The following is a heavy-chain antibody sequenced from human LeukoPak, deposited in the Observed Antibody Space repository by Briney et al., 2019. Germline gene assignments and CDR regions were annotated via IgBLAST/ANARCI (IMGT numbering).Heavy chain of an antibody. D-gene: IGHD5-18*01. V-gene: IGHV3-7*03. CDR3: ARPRIQLWYGEYFQH. Sequence: GGSLRLSCAASGFTFSSYWMSWVRQAPGKGLEWVANIKQDGSEKCYVDSVKGRFTISRDNAKNSLYLQMNSLRAEDTAVYYCARPRIQLWYGEYFQHWGQGTLVTVSS. CDR1: GFTFSSYW. J-gene: IGHJ1*01. CDR2: IKQDGSEK.